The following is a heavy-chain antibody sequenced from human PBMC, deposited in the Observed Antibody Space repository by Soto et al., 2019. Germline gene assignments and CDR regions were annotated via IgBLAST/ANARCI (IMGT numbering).Heavy chain of an antibody. CDR1: GFTFTSDS. Sequence: EVQLVESGGGLVKPGGSVRLSCEASGFTFTSDSMTWVRQAPGKGLEWVSSISSHGCDIFYADSVKGRFTISRDNAKDSLHLQMNSLTGEDSAVYYCARGAALAGKLDLWGQGTLVTVSS. D-gene: IGHD6-19*01. CDR3: ARGAALAGKLDL. CDR2: ISSHGCDI. V-gene: IGHV3-21*06. J-gene: IGHJ4*02.